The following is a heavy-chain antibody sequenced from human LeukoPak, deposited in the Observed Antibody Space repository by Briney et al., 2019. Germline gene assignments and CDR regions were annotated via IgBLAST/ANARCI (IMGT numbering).Heavy chain of an antibody. CDR2: ISSSSSTI. CDR1: GFTFSSYS. Sequence: GGSLRLSCAASGFTFSSYSMIWVRQAPGKGLEWVSYISSSSSTIYYADSVKGRFTISRDNAKNSLYLQMNSLRAEDTAVYYCARSLVGNWFDPWGQGTLVTVSS. D-gene: IGHD3-9*01. CDR3: ARSLVGNWFDP. V-gene: IGHV3-48*01. J-gene: IGHJ5*02.